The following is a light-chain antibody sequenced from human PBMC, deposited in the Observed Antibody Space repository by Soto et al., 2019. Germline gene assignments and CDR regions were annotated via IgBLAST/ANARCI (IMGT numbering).Light chain of an antibody. CDR3: QQFNIWPHMLS. CDR2: AAY. J-gene: IGKJ4*01. CDR1: QSISSY. V-gene: IGKV1-39*01. Sequence: DIQMTQSPTSLSASARDRVTITCRASQSISSYLNWYQQKAGRAPKLLIYAAYRLQSGVPSRFSGSGFGRNFSLTITSLQPEDFAVYYCQQFNIWPHMLSFGGGTKLE.